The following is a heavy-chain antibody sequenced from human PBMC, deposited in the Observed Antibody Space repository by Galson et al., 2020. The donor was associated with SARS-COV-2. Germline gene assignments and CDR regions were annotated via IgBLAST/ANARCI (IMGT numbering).Heavy chain of an antibody. CDR3: ARQGVNMIVLVTVPGWYFDL. Sequence: SETLSLTCTVSGYSVSTTNYWGWVRQPPGRGLEWIGSVYPSGTTYYNPSLKSRVTISVDTSKNQFSLRLDSVTAADTALYYCARQGVNMIVLVTVPGWYFDLWGRGSLVSVSA. V-gene: IGHV4-38-2*02. CDR1: GYSVSTTNY. CDR2: VYPSGTT. J-gene: IGHJ2*01. D-gene: IGHD3-22*01.